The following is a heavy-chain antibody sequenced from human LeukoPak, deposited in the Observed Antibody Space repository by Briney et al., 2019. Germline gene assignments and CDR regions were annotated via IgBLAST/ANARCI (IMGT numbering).Heavy chain of an antibody. J-gene: IGHJ4*02. CDR1: GGTFSSYA. D-gene: IGHD6-13*01. CDR2: ITPILGSA. V-gene: IGHV1-69*11. Sequence: SVKVSCKASGGTFSSYAISWVRQAPGQGLEWMGWITPILGSANYAQSFQGRVTMTADESTSTAYMELSSLRSEDTAVYYCATSSRTYSSTDYWGQGTLVTVSS. CDR3: ATSSRTYSSTDY.